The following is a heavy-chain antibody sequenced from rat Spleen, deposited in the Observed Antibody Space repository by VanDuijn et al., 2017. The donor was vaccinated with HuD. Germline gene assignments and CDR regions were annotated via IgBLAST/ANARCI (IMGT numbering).Heavy chain of an antibody. CDR1: GFTFSSFA. V-gene: IGHV5-25*01. D-gene: IGHD1-5*01. Sequence: EVQLVESGGGLVQPGRSLKLSCAASGFTFSSFAMAWVRQAPKKGLEWVATITSGGSNTYYPDSVKGRFTISRDNAKSTLYLQMDSLRSEDTATYYCARRGGTLMDAWGQGASVTVSS. CDR2: ITSGGSNT. J-gene: IGHJ4*01. CDR3: ARRGGTLMDA.